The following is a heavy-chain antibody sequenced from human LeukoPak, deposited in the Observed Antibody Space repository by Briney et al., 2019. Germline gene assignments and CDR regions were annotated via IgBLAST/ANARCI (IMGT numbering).Heavy chain of an antibody. V-gene: IGHV4-59*01. D-gene: IGHD3-10*01. CDR1: GGSISSYY. Sequence: PSETLSLTYTVSGGSISSYYWSWIRQPPGKGLEWIGYIFYSGSTNYNPSLKSRVTISVDTSKNQFSLKLSSVTAADTAVYYCARGYGSGSYYLSFDAFDIWGQGTMVTVSS. J-gene: IGHJ3*02. CDR2: IFYSGST. CDR3: ARGYGSGSYYLSFDAFDI.